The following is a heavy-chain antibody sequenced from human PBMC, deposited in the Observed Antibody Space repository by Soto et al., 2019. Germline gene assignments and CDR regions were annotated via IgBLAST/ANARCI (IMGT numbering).Heavy chain of an antibody. CDR2: ISAYKGNT. V-gene: IGHV1-18*04. D-gene: IGHD3-3*01. Sequence: ASVKVSWKASGYTFTSYGISWVLQAPGQGLEWMGWISAYKGNTNYAQKLQGRVTMTTDTSTSTAYMELRSLRSDDTAVYYCARERVVTVPLDYWGQGTLVTVSS. J-gene: IGHJ4*02. CDR1: GYTFTSYG. CDR3: ARERVVTVPLDY.